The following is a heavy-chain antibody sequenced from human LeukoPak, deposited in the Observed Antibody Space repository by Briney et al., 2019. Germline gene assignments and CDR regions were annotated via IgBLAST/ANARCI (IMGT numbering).Heavy chain of an antibody. V-gene: IGHV4-39*01. CDR2: IHYSGST. Sequence: PSETLSLTCTVSGDSISSGSYSCGWIRQPPGKGLEWIGSIHYSGSTYHNPSLNSRVTISVDTPKNQFSLKLSSVTAADTAVYYCARPLASGWYSWFDPWGQGTLVTVSS. CDR1: GDSISSGSYS. CDR3: ARPLASGWYSWFDP. D-gene: IGHD6-19*01. J-gene: IGHJ5*02.